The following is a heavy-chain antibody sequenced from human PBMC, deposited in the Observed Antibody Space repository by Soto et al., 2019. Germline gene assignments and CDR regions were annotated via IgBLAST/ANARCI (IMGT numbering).Heavy chain of an antibody. V-gene: IGHV1-46*01. J-gene: IGHJ3*02. CDR1: GYTFTSYY. CDR2: INPSGGST. CDR3: ALVVPAAHDAFDI. D-gene: IGHD2-2*01. Sequence: XSVKVSCKASGYTFTSYYMHWVRQAPGQGLEWMGIINPSGGSTSYAQKFQGRVTMTRDTSTSTVYMELSSLRSEDTAVYYCALVVPAAHDAFDIWGQGTMVTVSS.